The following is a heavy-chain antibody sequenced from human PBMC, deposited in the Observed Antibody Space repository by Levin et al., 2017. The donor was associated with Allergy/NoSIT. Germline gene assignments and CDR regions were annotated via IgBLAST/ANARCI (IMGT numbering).Heavy chain of an antibody. CDR1: GFTFSDHF. Sequence: GESLKISCAASGFTFSDHFMDWVRQAPGKGLEWVGRIRNKANSYTTEYAASVKGRFTILRDYSENSLFLQMNSLKTADTAVYYCARVIRTPARADYYYGMDVWGQGTMVTVSS. CDR2: IRNKANSYTT. D-gene: IGHD6-6*01. V-gene: IGHV3-72*01. CDR3: ARVIRTPARADYYYGMDV. J-gene: IGHJ6*02.